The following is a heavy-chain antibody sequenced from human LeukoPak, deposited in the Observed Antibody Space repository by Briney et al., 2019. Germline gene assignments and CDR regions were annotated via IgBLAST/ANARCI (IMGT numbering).Heavy chain of an antibody. Sequence: PSETLSLTCAVYGGSFSGYYWSWIRQPPGKGLEWIGEINHSGSTNYNPSLKSRVTISVDTYKNQFSLKLSSVTAADTAVYYCARGSTVTTGFDPWGQGTLVTVSS. CDR1: GGSFSGYY. CDR3: ARGSTVTTGFDP. J-gene: IGHJ5*02. V-gene: IGHV4-34*01. D-gene: IGHD4-17*01. CDR2: INHSGST.